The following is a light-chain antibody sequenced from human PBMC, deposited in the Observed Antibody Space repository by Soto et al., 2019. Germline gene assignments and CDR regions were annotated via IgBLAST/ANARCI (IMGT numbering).Light chain of an antibody. CDR1: QSVSTN. J-gene: IGKJ2*01. CDR2: GAS. Sequence: EIVLTQSPGTLSVSPGERANLSCRASQSVSTNLAWFQQKPGQAPRLLIYGASTRATGIPARFSGSGSGTEFTLTINSLQPEDVATYYCQKYNSAPHTFGQGTKLEIK. CDR3: QKYNSAPHT. V-gene: IGKV3-15*01.